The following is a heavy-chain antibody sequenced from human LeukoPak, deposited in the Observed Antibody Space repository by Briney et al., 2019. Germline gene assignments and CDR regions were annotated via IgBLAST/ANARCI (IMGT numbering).Heavy chain of an antibody. CDR1: GFTFSSYA. V-gene: IGHV3-23*01. Sequence: GGSLRLSCAASGFTFSSYAMSWVRQAPGKGLEWVSTISNSDYSTYYADSVKGRFTMSRDNSKTTLYLQMNSLRAEDTAVYYCARDGEAYGWNYAFDYWGQGTLVTVSS. CDR2: ISNSDYST. CDR3: ARDGEAYGWNYAFDY. J-gene: IGHJ4*02. D-gene: IGHD1-7*01.